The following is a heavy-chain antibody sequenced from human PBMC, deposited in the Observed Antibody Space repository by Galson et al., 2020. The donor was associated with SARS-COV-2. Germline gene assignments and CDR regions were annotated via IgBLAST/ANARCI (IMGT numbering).Heavy chain of an antibody. Sequence: GGSLRLSCAASGFTFSSYAMNWVRQAPGEGLEWVSAISGSGDTTHYAGSVKGRFTISRDNSKNTLYMQMNSVRAEDTAGYYCAKRLYSSSQSETRGMDVWGQGATVTVSS. J-gene: IGHJ6*02. CDR3: AKRLYSSSQSETRGMDV. CDR2: ISGSGDTT. V-gene: IGHV3-23*01. D-gene: IGHD6-13*01. CDR1: GFTFSSYA.